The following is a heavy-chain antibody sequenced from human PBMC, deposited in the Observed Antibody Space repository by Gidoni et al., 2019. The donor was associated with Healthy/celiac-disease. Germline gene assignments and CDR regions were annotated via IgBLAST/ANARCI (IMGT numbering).Heavy chain of an antibody. CDR3: AKDRIAVAGRDWYFDY. Sequence: ELQLLDSGGGLVQLGGSLRLSCAACGSPFRCYAMSWFRQAPGKGLDWVLAMSGSGGSTYDAESVKGRFTISRDNSKNTLYLQMNSLRAEDTAVYYCAKDRIAVAGRDWYFDYWGQGTLVTVSS. V-gene: IGHV3-23*01. J-gene: IGHJ4*02. CDR2: MSGSGGST. CDR1: GSPFRCYA. D-gene: IGHD6-19*01.